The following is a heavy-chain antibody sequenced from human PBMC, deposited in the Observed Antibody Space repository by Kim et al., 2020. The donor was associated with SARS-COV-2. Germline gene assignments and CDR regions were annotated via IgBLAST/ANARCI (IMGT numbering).Heavy chain of an antibody. CDR3: AREWQGWFDP. J-gene: IGHJ5*02. Sequence: GCTYYTPSLKIRVTISVATSKTQFSLKLSSVTAADTAVYYCAREWQGWFDPWGQGTLVTVSS. V-gene: IGHV4-31*02. CDR2: GCT.